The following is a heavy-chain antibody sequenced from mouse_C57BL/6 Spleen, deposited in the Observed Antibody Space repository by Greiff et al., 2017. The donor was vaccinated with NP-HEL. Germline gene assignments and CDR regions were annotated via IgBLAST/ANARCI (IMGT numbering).Heavy chain of an antibody. CDR3: AREPYYYGSSYRYYAMDY. CDR2: INPSNGGT. Sequence: QVQLQQPGTELVKPGASVKLSCKASGYTFTSYWMHWVKQRPGQGLEWIGNINPSNGGTNYNEKFKSKATLTVDKSSSTAYMQLSSLTSEDSAVYYCAREPYYYGSSYRYYAMDYWGQGTSVTVSS. D-gene: IGHD1-1*01. V-gene: IGHV1-53*01. J-gene: IGHJ4*01. CDR1: GYTFTSYW.